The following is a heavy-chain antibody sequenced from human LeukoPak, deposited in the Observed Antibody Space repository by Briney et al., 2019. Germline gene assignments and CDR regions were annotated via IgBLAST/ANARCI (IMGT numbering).Heavy chain of an antibody. CDR1: GGSISNTNW. V-gene: IGHV4-4*03. Sequence: PETLSLTSGVSGGSISNTNWWTWVRQPPGKGLEWIGEVNLQGSTNYNPSLKSRVAISVDKSENHISLKLTSVTAADTAVYYCAREGGPYRPLDYSGQGTLVTVAS. J-gene: IGHJ4*02. CDR2: VNLQGST. CDR3: AREGGPYRPLDY.